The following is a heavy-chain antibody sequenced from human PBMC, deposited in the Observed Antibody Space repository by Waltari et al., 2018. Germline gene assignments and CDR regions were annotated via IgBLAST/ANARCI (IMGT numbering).Heavy chain of an antibody. CDR2: IYYSWST. J-gene: IGHJ3*02. V-gene: IGHV4-31*03. D-gene: IGHD3-22*01. CDR3: ARDTSHYDSRGAFDI. CDR1: GGSIRSGGYY. Sequence: QVQLQESGPGLVKPSQTLSLSCTVSGGSIRSGGYYWSWIRQHPGKGLDWIGYIYYSWSTYYNPSLKSRVTISVDTSKNQFSLKLSSVTAADTAVYYCARDTSHYDSRGAFDIWGQGTMVTVSS.